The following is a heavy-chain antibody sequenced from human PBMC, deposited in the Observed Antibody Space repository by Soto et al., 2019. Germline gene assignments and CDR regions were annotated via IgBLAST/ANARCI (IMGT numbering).Heavy chain of an antibody. Sequence: SETLSLTCTVSGASISSSRSYWGWVRQPPGKGLEWIVSFYYTGGTYSTYYNPSLKSRVTISVDTSKSQFSLNLRSVTAADTAVYYCASPRQGNYDFLSGYYALEYWGQGTLVTVSS. CDR2: FYYTGGT. D-gene: IGHD3-3*01. J-gene: IGHJ4*02. CDR3: ASPRQGNYDFLSGYYALEY. V-gene: IGHV4-39*01. CDR1: GASISSSRSY.